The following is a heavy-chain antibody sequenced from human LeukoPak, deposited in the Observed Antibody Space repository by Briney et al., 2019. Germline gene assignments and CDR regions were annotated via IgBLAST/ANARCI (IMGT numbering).Heavy chain of an antibody. CDR3: ARAPRGYDSYFDY. V-gene: IGHV1-2*02. CDR1: GYTFTSYD. Sequence: ASVKVSCKASGYTFTSYDIYWVRQATGQGLEWMGWINPNSGGTNYAQKFQGRVTMTRDTSISTAYMELSRLRSDDTAVYYCARAPRGYDSYFDYWGQGTLVTVSS. CDR2: INPNSGGT. D-gene: IGHD5-12*01. J-gene: IGHJ4*02.